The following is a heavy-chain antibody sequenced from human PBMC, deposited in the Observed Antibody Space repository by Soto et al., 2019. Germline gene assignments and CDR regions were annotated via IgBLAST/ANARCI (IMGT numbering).Heavy chain of an antibody. CDR1: GYTFTGYY. V-gene: IGHV1-2*04. D-gene: IGHD2-2*01. Sequence: QVQLVQSGAEVKKPGASVKVSCKASGYTFTGYYMHWVRQAPGQGLEWMGWINPNSGGTNYAQKFQGWVTMTRDTSISTAYMELSRLRSDDTAVYYCARSIVVVPAAMRRGYYGMDVWGQGTTVTVSS. J-gene: IGHJ6*02. CDR3: ARSIVVVPAAMRRGYYGMDV. CDR2: INPNSGGT.